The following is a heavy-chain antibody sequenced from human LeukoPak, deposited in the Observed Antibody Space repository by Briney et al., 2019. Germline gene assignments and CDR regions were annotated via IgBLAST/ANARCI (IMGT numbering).Heavy chain of an antibody. D-gene: IGHD2-2*01. CDR2: ISYDGSNK. CDR1: GFTFSSYA. V-gene: IGHV3-30-3*01. J-gene: IGHJ4*02. CDR3: AREVLPGYCSSTTCAFAY. Sequence: GRSLRLSCAASGFTFSSYAMHWVRQAPGKGLEWVAVISYDGSNKYYADSVKGRFTISRDNSKNTLYLQMNSLRAEDTAVYYCAREVLPGYCSSTTCAFAYWGQGTLVTVSS.